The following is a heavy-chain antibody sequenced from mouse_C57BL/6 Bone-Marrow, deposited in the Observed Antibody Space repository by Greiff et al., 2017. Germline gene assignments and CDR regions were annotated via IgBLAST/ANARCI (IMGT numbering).Heavy chain of an antibody. D-gene: IGHD4-1*01. CDR3: AREGVDWDYFDY. CDR2: IDPSDSYT. V-gene: IGHV1-69*01. CDR1: GYTFTSYW. Sequence: QVQLQQPGAELVMPGASVKLSCKASGYTFTSYWMHWVKQRPGQGLEWIGEIDPSDSYTNYNQKFKGQSTLTVDKSSSTAYMQLSSLTSEDSAVYYCAREGVDWDYFDYWGQGTTLTVTA. J-gene: IGHJ2*01.